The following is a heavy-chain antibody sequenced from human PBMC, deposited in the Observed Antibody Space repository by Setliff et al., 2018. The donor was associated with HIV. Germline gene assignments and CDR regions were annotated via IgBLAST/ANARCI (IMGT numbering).Heavy chain of an antibody. CDR2: INHSGST. CDR3: ARGRYRTTMVVMVAGGAFDI. J-gene: IGHJ3*02. CDR1: GGSFSNYF. Sequence: SETLSLTCAVYGGSFSNYFWSWIRQPTGKGLEWIGDINHSGSTNYNPSLKSRVTMSVETSKIQFSLKLSSVTAADTAVYYCARGRYRTTMVVMVAGGAFDIWGQGTVVTVSS. V-gene: IGHV4-34*01. D-gene: IGHD3-22*01.